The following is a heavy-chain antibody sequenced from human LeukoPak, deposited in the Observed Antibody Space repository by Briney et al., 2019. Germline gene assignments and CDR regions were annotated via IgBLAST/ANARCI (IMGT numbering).Heavy chain of an antibody. V-gene: IGHV6-1*01. CDR3: AREAEITRFDY. Sequence: SQTLSLTCAISGDSVSTNSVAWNWIRQSRSRGLEWLGRTSYRSKWYNDYAVSVKSRITITPDTSKNQFSLQLNSVTPEDTAVYYCAREAEITRFDYWGQGTLVTVSS. J-gene: IGHJ4*02. CDR2: TSYRSKWYN. D-gene: IGHD5-24*01. CDR1: GDSVSTNSVA.